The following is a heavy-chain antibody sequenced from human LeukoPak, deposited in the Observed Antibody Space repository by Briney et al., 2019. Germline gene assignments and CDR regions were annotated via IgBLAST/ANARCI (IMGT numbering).Heavy chain of an antibody. J-gene: IGHJ3*02. Sequence: SETLSLTCTVSGYSISSGYYWAWIRQPPGKGLEWIGNIYHSGSTYYNPSLKSRVTISVDTSKNQFSLQLTSVTAADTAVYYCARDQVDTDAFDIWGQGTMVTVSS. CDR1: GYSISSGYY. D-gene: IGHD5-18*01. CDR3: ARDQVDTDAFDI. CDR2: IYHSGST. V-gene: IGHV4-38-2*02.